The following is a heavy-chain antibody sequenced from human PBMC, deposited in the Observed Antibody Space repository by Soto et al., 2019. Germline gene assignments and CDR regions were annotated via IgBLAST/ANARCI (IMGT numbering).Heavy chain of an antibody. V-gene: IGHV3-30-3*01. CDR2: ISYDGSNK. Sequence: GGSLRLSCAASGFTFSSYAMHWVRQAPGKGLEWVAVISYDGSNKYYADSVKGRFTISRDNSKNTLYLQMNSLRAEDTAVYYCARDHNVLESGWFSSYYYYGMDVWGQGTTVTVSS. CDR1: GFTFSSYA. D-gene: IGHD6-19*01. CDR3: ARDHNVLESGWFSSYYYYGMDV. J-gene: IGHJ6*02.